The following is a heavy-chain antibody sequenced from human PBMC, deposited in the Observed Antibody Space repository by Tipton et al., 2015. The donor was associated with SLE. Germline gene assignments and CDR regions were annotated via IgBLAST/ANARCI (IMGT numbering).Heavy chain of an antibody. CDR1: GGSFSGYY. Sequence: TLSLTCAVYGGSFSGYYWSWIRQPPGKGLEWIGEINHSGGTNYNPSLKSRVTISVDTSKNQFSLKLSSVTAADTAVYYCARAPGLDRDYYDYYYMDVWGKGTPVTVSS. D-gene: IGHD3/OR15-3a*01. CDR3: ARAPGLDRDYYDYYYMDV. J-gene: IGHJ6*03. V-gene: IGHV4-34*01. CDR2: INHSGGT.